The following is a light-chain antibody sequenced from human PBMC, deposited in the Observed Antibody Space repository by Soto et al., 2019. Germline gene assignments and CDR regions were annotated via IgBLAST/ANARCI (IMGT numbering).Light chain of an antibody. CDR1: QSVSSN. V-gene: IGKV3-15*01. CDR3: QQYDNWPLMFT. CDR2: GAS. J-gene: IGKJ2*01. Sequence: ETVMTQSPATLSLSPGERATLSCRASQSVSSNLAWYQQKPGQAPRLLISGASTRATGIPARFSGSGSGTEFTLTISSLQSEDSAVYYCQQYDNWPLMFTFGQGTKLEI.